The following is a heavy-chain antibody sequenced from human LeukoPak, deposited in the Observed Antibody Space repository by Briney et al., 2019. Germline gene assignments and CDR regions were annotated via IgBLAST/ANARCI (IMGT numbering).Heavy chain of an antibody. CDR1: GGSFSGYY. J-gene: IGHJ4*02. Sequence: SETLSLTCAVYGGSFSGYYWSWIRQPPGKGLEWIGEINHSGSTNYNPSLKSRVTISVDTSKNQFSLKLSSVTAADTAVYCCARSFWSGIDYWGQGTLVTVSS. CDR3: ARSFWSGIDY. D-gene: IGHD3-3*01. CDR2: INHSGST. V-gene: IGHV4-34*01.